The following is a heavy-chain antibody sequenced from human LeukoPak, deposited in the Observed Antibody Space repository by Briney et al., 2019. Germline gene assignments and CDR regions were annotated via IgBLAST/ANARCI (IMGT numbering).Heavy chain of an antibody. Sequence: GGSLRLSCAASGFTFSSYAMSWVRQAPGKGLEWVSAISGSGGSTYYADSVKGRFTISRDNSKNTLYLQMNSLRAEDTAVYYCARVNEDYYDIRPFDIWGQGTMVTVSS. CDR1: GFTFSSYA. V-gene: IGHV3-23*01. CDR2: ISGSGGST. D-gene: IGHD3-22*01. J-gene: IGHJ3*02. CDR3: ARVNEDYYDIRPFDI.